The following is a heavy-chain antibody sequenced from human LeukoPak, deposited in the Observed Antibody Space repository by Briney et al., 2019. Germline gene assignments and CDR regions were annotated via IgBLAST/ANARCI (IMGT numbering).Heavy chain of an antibody. V-gene: IGHV3-21*01. D-gene: IGHD6-19*01. CDR3: ARGEQWLDPFGY. CDR1: GFTFSSYS. Sequence: GGSLRLSCAASGFTFSSYSMNWVRQAPGKGLEWVSSISSSSSYIYYADSVKGRFTISRDNAKNSLYLQMNSLRAEDTAVYYCARGEQWLDPFGYWGQGTLVTVSS. CDR2: ISSSSSYI. J-gene: IGHJ4*02.